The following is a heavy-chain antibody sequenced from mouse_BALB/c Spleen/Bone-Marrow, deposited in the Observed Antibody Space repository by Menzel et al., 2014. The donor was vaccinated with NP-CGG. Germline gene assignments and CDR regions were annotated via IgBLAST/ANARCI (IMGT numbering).Heavy chain of an antibody. CDR1: GYTFTSYY. CDR3: TRSGTSWLRRSWYFDV. D-gene: IGHD2-2*01. Sequence: LEESGAELVKPGASVKLSCKASGYTFTSYYMYWVKQRPGQGLEWIGEINPSNGGTNFNEKFKSKATLTVDKSSSTAYMQLSSLTSEDSAVYYCTRSGTSWLRRSWYFDVWGAGTTVTVSS. CDR2: INPSNGGT. V-gene: IGHV1S81*02. J-gene: IGHJ1*01.